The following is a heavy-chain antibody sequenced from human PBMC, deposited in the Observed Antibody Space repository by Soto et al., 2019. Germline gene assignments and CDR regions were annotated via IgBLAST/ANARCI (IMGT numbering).Heavy chain of an antibody. J-gene: IGHJ6*02. CDR3: VRSYRYGGLVPTAP. D-gene: IGHD2-2*01. V-gene: IGHV1-2*02. CDR1: GYTFIGYE. Sequence: GASVKVSCKASGYTFIGYEMHWVRQAPGQGLEWMGWMNPNSGGTKNAQKFQGRVTMTRDTSISTAYMELSRLRSDDTAVYYCVRSYRYGGLVPTAPWGQRTTVTVSS. CDR2: MNPNSGGT.